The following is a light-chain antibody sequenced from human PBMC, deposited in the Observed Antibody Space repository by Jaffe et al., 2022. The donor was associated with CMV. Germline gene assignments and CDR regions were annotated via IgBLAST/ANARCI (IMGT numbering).Light chain of an antibody. Sequence: DIVMTQSPDSLAVPLGERATINCKSSQSVLSSSNDKNYLAWHQHKPGQPPKLLISWASTRESGVPDRFSGSGSGTDFTLTISSLQAEDVAIYYCQQSYSSPLTFGGGTKVEIK. J-gene: IGKJ4*01. CDR1: QSVLSSSNDKNY. V-gene: IGKV4-1*01. CDR2: WAS. CDR3: QQSYSSPLT.